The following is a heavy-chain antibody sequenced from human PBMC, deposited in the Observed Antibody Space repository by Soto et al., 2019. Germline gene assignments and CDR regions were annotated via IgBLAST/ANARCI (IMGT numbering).Heavy chain of an antibody. Sequence: QLQLQESGPGLVKPSETLSLTCTVSGGSISSSSYYWGWIRQPPGKGLGWIGSIYYRGTTYHNPSLKSRLTISVDTSKNQFSLKLSAVTAADTAVYYCARPGHCSSTSCYARFDYWGQGTLVTVSS. CDR1: GGSISSSSYY. D-gene: IGHD2-2*01. CDR3: ARPGHCSSTSCYARFDY. J-gene: IGHJ4*02. V-gene: IGHV4-39*01. CDR2: IYYRGTT.